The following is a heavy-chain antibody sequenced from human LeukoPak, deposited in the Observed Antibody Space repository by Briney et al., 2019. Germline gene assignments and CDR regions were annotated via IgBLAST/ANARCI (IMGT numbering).Heavy chain of an antibody. CDR3: ARDGEMATIMD. CDR1: GYTFTSYY. D-gene: IGHD5-24*01. Sequence: ASVKVSCKDSGYTFTSYYMHWVRQAPGQGREGMGWINPTSGGTNYAQKFQGRVTITRDTSISTAYMELSRLRSDDTAVYYCARDGEMATIMDWGQGTLVTVSP. CDR2: INPTSGGT. V-gene: IGHV1-2*02. J-gene: IGHJ4*02.